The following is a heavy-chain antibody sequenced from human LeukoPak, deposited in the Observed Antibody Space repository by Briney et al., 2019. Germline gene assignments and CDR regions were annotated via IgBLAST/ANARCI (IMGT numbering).Heavy chain of an antibody. CDR2: IKQDGSEK. J-gene: IGHJ4*02. CDR1: GFTFSSYW. V-gene: IGHV3-7*01. CDR3: ARDSQGDDYFLVSTY. Sequence: PGGSLRLSCAASGFTFSSYWMSWVSQAPGKGLEGVADIKQDGSEKYYVDSVKGRFTISRDNAKNSLYLQMNSLRAEDTSVYYCARDSQGDDYFLVSTYWGQGTLVTVSS. D-gene: IGHD5-12*01.